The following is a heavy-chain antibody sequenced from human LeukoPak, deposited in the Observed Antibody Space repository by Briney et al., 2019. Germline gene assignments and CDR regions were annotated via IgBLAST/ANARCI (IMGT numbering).Heavy chain of an antibody. D-gene: IGHD3-22*01. J-gene: IGHJ5*02. V-gene: IGHV3-30*04. CDR3: ARDLPDDSSGYYYFHWFDP. CDR2: ISYDGSNK. Sequence: PGRSLRLSCAASGFTFSSYAMHWVRQAPGKGLEWVAVISYDGSNKYYADSVKGRFTISRDNSKNTLYLQMNSLRAEDTAVYYCARDLPDDSSGYYYFHWFDPWGQGTLVTVSS. CDR1: GFTFSSYA.